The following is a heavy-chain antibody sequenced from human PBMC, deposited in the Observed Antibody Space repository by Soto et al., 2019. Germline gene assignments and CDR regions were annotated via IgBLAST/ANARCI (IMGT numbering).Heavy chain of an antibody. D-gene: IGHD3-3*01. CDR3: ARIKLVEWFFINVDVYDMDV. Sequence: GGSLRLSCVASGYSLSDYAVNWVRQAPGKGLEWVSFISSDSRTIYYADSVEGRFTVSRDNARNSVSLQMDSLRDEDAAVYYCARIKLVEWFFINVDVYDMDVWGQGTPVTVSS. V-gene: IGHV3-48*02. J-gene: IGHJ6*02. CDR1: GYSLSDYA. CDR2: ISSDSRTI.